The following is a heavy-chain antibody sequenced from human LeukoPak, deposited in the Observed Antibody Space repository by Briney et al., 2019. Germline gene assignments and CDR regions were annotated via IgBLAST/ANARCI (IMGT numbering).Heavy chain of an antibody. V-gene: IGHV3-21*01. CDR1: GFTFSSYS. J-gene: IGHJ4*02. D-gene: IGHD4-17*01. CDR3: ARDLYGDYSFDY. Sequence: PGGSLRLSCAASGFTFSSYSMNWVRQAPGKGLEWVSSISSTSDYICYADSVKGRFTISRDNAKNSLYLQMNSLRAEDTAVYYCARDLYGDYSFDYWGQGTLVTVSS. CDR2: ISSTSDYI.